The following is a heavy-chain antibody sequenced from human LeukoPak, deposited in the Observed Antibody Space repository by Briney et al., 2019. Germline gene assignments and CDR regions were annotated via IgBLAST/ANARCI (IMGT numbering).Heavy chain of an antibody. V-gene: IGHV1-69*05. CDR2: IIPIFGKA. J-gene: IGHJ4*02. CDR1: GGTFTSSA. CDR3: ARSMVRGVTLTPIDY. Sequence: PVKVSCTASGGTFTSSAISWVRQAPGQGLEWMGGIIPIFGKANYAQKFQGRVTITTDESTSTAYMELSSLRSEDTAVYYCARSMVRGVTLTPIDYWGQGTLVTVSS. D-gene: IGHD3-10*01.